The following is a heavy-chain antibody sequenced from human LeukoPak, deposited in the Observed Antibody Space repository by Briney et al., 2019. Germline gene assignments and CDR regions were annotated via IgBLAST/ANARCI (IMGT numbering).Heavy chain of an antibody. V-gene: IGHV3-9*01. CDR3: AKEGGSGYLDY. J-gene: IGHJ4*02. CDR2: ISWNSGSI. D-gene: IGHD3-22*01. Sequence: GRSLRLSCAASGFTFDDYAMHWVRQAPGKGLEWVSGISWNSGSIGYADSVKGRFTISRDNAKNSLYLQMNSLRAEDTALYYCAKEGGSGYLDYWGQGTLVTVPS. CDR1: GFTFDDYA.